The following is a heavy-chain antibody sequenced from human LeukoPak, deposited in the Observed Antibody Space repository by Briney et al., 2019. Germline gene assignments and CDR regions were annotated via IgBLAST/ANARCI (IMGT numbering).Heavy chain of an antibody. CDR2: IYTSRST. J-gene: IGHJ5*02. D-gene: IGHD3-3*01. CDR1: GGSISSYY. V-gene: IGHV4-4*07. CDR3: ARDRLPHYDFWSGYRNRANWFDP. Sequence: PSETLSLTCTVSGGSISSYYWSWIRQPAGKGLEWIGRIYTSRSTNYNPSLKSRVTMSVDTSKNQFSLKLSSVTAADTAVYYCARDRLPHYDFWSGYRNRANWFDPWGQGTLVTVSS.